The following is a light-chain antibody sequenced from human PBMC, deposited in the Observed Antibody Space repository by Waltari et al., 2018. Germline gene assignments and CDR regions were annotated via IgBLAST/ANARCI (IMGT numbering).Light chain of an antibody. CDR3: QQYYGSPPYT. J-gene: IGKJ2*01. CDR1: QSILYSSSYMNY. Sequence: DIVMTQSPDSLAVSLGERASINCKSSQSILYSSSYMNYLAWYQQKPGQPPKLLIYWASTRESGVPDRFSGSGSGTDFTLTISSLQAEDVAVYYCQQYYGSPPYTFGQGTKLEIK. V-gene: IGKV4-1*01. CDR2: WAS.